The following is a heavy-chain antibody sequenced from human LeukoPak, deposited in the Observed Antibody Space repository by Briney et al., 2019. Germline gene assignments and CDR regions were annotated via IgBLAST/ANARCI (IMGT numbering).Heavy chain of an antibody. CDR2: ISYDGSNK. Sequence: PGRPLRLSCAASGFTFSNYAIHWVRQAPGKGLEWVAVISYDGSNKYYADSVKGRFTISRDNSKNTLYLQMNSLRTEDTAVYYCARDHEGYGDYVHYWGQGTLVTVSS. J-gene: IGHJ4*02. V-gene: IGHV3-30*04. D-gene: IGHD4-17*01. CDR3: ARDHEGYGDYVHY. CDR1: GFTFSNYA.